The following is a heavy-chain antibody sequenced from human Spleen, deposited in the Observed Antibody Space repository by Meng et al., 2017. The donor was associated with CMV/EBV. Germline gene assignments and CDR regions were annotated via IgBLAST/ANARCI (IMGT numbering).Heavy chain of an antibody. D-gene: IGHD6-13*01. Sequence: QVQLKHWGAGLLKPPETLFLTCAVYGGSFSGYYWSWIRQPPGKGLEWIGEINHSGSTNYNPSLKSRVTISVDTSKNQFSLKLSSVTAADTAVYYCARDSWFQEGFDYWGQGTLVTVSS. V-gene: IGHV4-34*01. CDR1: GGSFSGYY. J-gene: IGHJ4*02. CDR2: INHSGST. CDR3: ARDSWFQEGFDY.